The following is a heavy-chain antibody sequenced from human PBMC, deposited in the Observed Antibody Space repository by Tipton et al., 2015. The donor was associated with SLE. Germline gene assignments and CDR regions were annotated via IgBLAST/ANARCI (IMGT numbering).Heavy chain of an antibody. J-gene: IGHJ4*02. D-gene: IGHD2/OR15-2a*01. CDR3: ARPFKNY. CDR2: INYAGST. V-gene: IGHV4-34*01. CDR1: GGPFRGYY. Sequence: TLSLTCAFYGGPFRGYYGTWVRQFPGRGLEWIGEINYAGSTNQSPSLRSRVTISADSSKKQFSLELTSVTAADTAIYYCARPFKNYRGQGTLVTVSS.